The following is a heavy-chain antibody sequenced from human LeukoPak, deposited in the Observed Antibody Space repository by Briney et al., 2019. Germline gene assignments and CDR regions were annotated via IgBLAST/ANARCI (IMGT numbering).Heavy chain of an antibody. J-gene: IGHJ3*02. Sequence: PSETLSLTCAVYGGSFSGYYWSWIRQPSGKGLEWIGEINHSGSTNYNPSLKSRVTISVDTSKNQFSLKLSSVTAADTAVYYCARDPIAVAGTGGAFDIWGQGTMVTVSS. V-gene: IGHV4-34*01. CDR3: ARDPIAVAGTGGAFDI. D-gene: IGHD6-19*01. CDR1: GGSFSGYY. CDR2: INHSGST.